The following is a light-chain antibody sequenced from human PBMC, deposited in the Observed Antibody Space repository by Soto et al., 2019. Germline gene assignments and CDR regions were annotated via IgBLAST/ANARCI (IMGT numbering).Light chain of an antibody. J-gene: IGKJ4*01. V-gene: IGKV2-40*01. CDR3: MQRIEFPLT. CDR1: QSLLDSDDGNTY. CDR2: TVS. Sequence: DIVMTQTPLSLPVTPGEPASISCGSSQSLLDSDDGNTYLDWYLQKPGQSPQLLIYTVSYRASGVPDRFSGSGSGTDFTLKISRVEAEDAGVYYCMQRIEFPLTFGGGTKVDIK.